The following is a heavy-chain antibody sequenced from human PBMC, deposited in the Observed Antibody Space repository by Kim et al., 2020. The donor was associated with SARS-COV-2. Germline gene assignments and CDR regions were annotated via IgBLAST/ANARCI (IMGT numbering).Heavy chain of an antibody. J-gene: IGHJ6*02. V-gene: IGHV3-9*01. D-gene: IGHD3-10*01. CDR3: AKDTQPRWFGKGDMNV. Sequence: DSVKERFTVSRDNAKNSLYLHMNSRREEDTALYYCAKDTQPRWFGKGDMNVWGQGTTVTVSS.